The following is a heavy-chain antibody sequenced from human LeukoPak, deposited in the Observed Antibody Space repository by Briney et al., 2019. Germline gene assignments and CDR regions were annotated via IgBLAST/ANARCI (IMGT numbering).Heavy chain of an antibody. D-gene: IGHD3-10*01. CDR3: ARDLTARPYGSGSFDF. CDR2: IKQDGSEK. J-gene: IGHJ4*02. CDR1: GFTFNIYS. V-gene: IGHV3-7*01. Sequence: GGSLRLSCAASGFTFNIYSMIWVRQASGKGLEWVANIKQDGSEKYYVDSVKGRFTTSRDNAKNSLFLQMKSLRADDTAVYYCARDLTARPYGSGSFDFWGQGTLITVSS.